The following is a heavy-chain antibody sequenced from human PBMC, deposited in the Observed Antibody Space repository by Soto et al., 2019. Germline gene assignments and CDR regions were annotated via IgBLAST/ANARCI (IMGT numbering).Heavy chain of an antibody. D-gene: IGHD3-10*01. V-gene: IGHV1-18*01. CDR2: ISAYNGNT. CDR3: ARGGYGGFVYYFDY. CDR1: GVTFTNYA. Sequence: QVQLVQSGAEVKKPGASVKVSCKASGVTFTNYAINWVRQAPGQGLEWMGWISAYNGNTNNAQKRQGRVTMTTDTSTSTAYMELRSLRSDATAVYYCARGGYGGFVYYFDYWGQGTLVTVSS. J-gene: IGHJ4*02.